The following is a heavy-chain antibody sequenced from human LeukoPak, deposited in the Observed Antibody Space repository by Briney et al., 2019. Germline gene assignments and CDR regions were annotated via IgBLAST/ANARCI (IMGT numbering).Heavy chain of an antibody. CDR1: GFTFSSYA. CDR3: ASSSVLLWFGELFY. V-gene: IGHV3-64*01. J-gene: IGHJ4*02. D-gene: IGHD3-10*01. Sequence: GGSLRLSCAASGFTFSSYAMHWVRQAPGKGLEYVSAISSNGGSTYYANSVKGRFTISRDNSKNTLYLQMGSLRAEDMAVYYCASSSVLLWFGELFYWGQGTLVTVSS. CDR2: ISSNGGST.